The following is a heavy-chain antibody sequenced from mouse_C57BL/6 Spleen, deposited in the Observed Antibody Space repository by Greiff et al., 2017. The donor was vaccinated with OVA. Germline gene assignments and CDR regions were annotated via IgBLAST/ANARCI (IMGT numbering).Heavy chain of an antibody. V-gene: IGHV1-18*01. J-gene: IGHJ4*01. D-gene: IGHD2-5*01. CDR2: INPNNGGT. CDR1: GYTFTDYN. CDR3: ARREADYYSNYGAMDY. Sequence: VQLQQSGPELVKPGASVKIPCKASGYTFTDYNMDWVKQSHGKSLEWIGDINPNNGGTIYNQKFKGKATLTVDKSSSTAYMELRSLTSEDTAVYYCARREADYYSNYGAMDYWGQGTSVTVSS.